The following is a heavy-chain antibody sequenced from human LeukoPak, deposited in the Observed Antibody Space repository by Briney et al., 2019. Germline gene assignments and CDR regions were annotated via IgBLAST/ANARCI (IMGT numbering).Heavy chain of an antibody. D-gene: IGHD3-16*01. Sequence: SGGSLRLSCAASGFTLSSYGIHWVRQARGKGLEWVAVVWYDGKKKFYGDSVKGRFTISRDNSKNTVDLQMNSLRVEDTAVYYCAKRGTRATHGMDVWGQGTTVTVSS. CDR2: VWYDGKKK. V-gene: IGHV3-33*06. CDR3: AKRGTRATHGMDV. J-gene: IGHJ6*02. CDR1: GFTLSSYG.